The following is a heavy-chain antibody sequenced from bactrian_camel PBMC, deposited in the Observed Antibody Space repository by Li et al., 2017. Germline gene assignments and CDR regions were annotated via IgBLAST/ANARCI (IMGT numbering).Heavy chain of an antibody. Sequence: VQLVESGGGSVEPGDSRRLACVESGYTNVAYCTGWFRQAPGKEREGVAAIYVGGGRTYYTDSVKGRFTISRDNAKNTLYLQLNSLQTEDTAMYYCLSSLGSDEGYWGQGTQVTVS. CDR3: LSSLGSDEGY. CDR2: IYVGGGRT. CDR1: GYTNVAYC. D-gene: IGHD5*01. V-gene: IGHV3S31*01. J-gene: IGHJ4*01.